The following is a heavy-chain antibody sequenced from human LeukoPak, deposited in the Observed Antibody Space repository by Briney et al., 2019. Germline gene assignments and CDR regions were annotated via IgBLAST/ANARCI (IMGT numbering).Heavy chain of an antibody. CDR1: GFTFSHYG. D-gene: IGHD4-17*01. CDR3: ARDKAYGDNIDY. CDR2: ISSSGSTI. Sequence: PGGSLRLSCAASGFTFSHYGMHWVRQAPGKGLEWVSYISSSGSTIYYADSVKGRFTISRDNAKNSLYLQMNSLRAEDTAVYYCARDKAYGDNIDYWGQGTLVTVSS. J-gene: IGHJ4*02. V-gene: IGHV3-48*03.